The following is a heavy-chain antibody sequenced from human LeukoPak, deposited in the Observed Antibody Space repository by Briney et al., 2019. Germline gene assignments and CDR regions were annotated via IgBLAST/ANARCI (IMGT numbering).Heavy chain of an antibody. CDR2: IIPIFGTA. CDR3: ARGYGDYDGLIDY. J-gene: IGHJ4*02. CDR1: GGTFSSYA. D-gene: IGHD4-17*01. V-gene: IGHV1-69*06. Sequence: GASVKVSCKASGGTFSSYAISWVRQAPGQGLEWMGGIIPIFGTANYAQKFQGRVTITADKSTSTAYMELRSLRSEDTAVYYCARGYGDYDGLIDYWGQGTLVTVSS.